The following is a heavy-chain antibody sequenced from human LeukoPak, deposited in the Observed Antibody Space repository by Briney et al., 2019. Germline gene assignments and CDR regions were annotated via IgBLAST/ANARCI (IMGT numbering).Heavy chain of an antibody. CDR3: ARERDSSSWYAFDI. CDR1: GFTISSNY. CDR2: ISSSSSTI. J-gene: IGHJ3*02. Sequence: GGSLRLSCAASGFTISSNYMSWGRQAPGKGLEWVSHISSSSSTIYYGDSVKGRFTISRDNAKNSLYLQMNSLRDEDTAVYNCARERDSSSWYAFDIWGQGTMVTVSS. V-gene: IGHV3-48*02. D-gene: IGHD6-13*01.